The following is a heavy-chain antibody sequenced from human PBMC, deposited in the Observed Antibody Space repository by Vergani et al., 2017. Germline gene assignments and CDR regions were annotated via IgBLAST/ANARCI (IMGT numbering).Heavy chain of an antibody. CDR2: INPNSGGT. CDR3: ARVAYNWNDEGGIGDY. Sequence: QVQLVQSGAEVKKPGASVKVSCKASGYTFTGYYMHWVRQAPGQGLEWMGWINPNSGGTNYAQKFQGRVTMTRDTSISTAYMELSRLRSEDTAVYYCARVAYNWNDEGGIGDYWGQGTLVTVSS. D-gene: IGHD1-20*01. CDR1: GYTFTGYY. V-gene: IGHV1-2*02. J-gene: IGHJ4*02.